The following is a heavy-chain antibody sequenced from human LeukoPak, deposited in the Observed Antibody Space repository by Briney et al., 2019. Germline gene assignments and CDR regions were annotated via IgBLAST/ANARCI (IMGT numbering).Heavy chain of an antibody. V-gene: IGHV3-53*01. CDR2: LYSGGST. CDR1: GFTVSSNY. Sequence: GGSLRLSCAASGFTVSSNYMSWVRQAPGKGLEWVSVLYSGGSTYYADSVKGRFTISRDNSKNTVHLQMDTLRAEDTAVYYCARGYCSTAKCYHIDYWGRGTLVTVSS. CDR3: ARGYCSTAKCYHIDY. J-gene: IGHJ4*02. D-gene: IGHD2-2*01.